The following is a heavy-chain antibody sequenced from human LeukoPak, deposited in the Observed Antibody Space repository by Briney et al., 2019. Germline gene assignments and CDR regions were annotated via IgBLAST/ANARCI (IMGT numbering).Heavy chain of an antibody. Sequence: GGSLRLSCAASGFTFSDYYTSWIRQAPGKGLEWVSYISSSGSTIYYADSVKGRFTISRDNAKNSLYLQMNSLRAEDTAVYYCARDLKTFWSGYYFGHNAFDIWGQGTMVTVSS. D-gene: IGHD3-3*01. J-gene: IGHJ3*02. CDR3: ARDLKTFWSGYYFGHNAFDI. CDR2: ISSSGSTI. V-gene: IGHV3-11*01. CDR1: GFTFSDYY.